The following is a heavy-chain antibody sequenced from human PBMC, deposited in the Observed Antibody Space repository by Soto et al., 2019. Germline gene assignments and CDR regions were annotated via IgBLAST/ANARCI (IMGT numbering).Heavy chain of an antibody. V-gene: IGHV1-18*01. CDR3: PSNLYATRCFIGSVLYCNAFNI. CDR2: ISAYNGNT. D-gene: IGHD6-19*01. Sequence: QVQLVQSGAEVKKPGASVKVSCKASGYTFTSYGISWVRQAPGQGLEWMGWISAYNGNTNYAQKLKGRVTMTTDSSTSTAYLALRSLRYEDPTVYYCPSNLYATRCFIGSVLYCNAFNIRGQGTMVT. J-gene: IGHJ3*02. CDR1: GYTFTSYG.